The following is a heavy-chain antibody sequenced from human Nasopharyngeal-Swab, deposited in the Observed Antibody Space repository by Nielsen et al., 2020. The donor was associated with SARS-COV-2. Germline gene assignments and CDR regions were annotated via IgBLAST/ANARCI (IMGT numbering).Heavy chain of an antibody. J-gene: IGHJ3*02. Sequence: GESLKISCAASGFSFDDYGMNWVRQAPGKGLEWVAGINWNGGSIGYADSVRGRFTISRDNAKNSLYLQLNSLRAEDTAFYYCARDRGDGYNLGAFDIWGQGTMVTVSS. V-gene: IGHV3-20*04. D-gene: IGHD5-24*01. CDR2: INWNGGSI. CDR1: GFSFDDYG. CDR3: ARDRGDGYNLGAFDI.